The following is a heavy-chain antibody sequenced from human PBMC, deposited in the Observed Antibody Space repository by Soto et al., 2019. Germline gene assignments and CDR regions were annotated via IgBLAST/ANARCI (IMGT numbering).Heavy chain of an antibody. CDR2: INHSGST. CDR3: ARGRAIFGVVTTKRNWFDP. Sequence: QVQLQQWGAGLLKPSETLSLTCAVYGGSFSGYYWSWIRQPPGKGLEWIGEINHSGSTNYNPSLKSRVTISVDTSKNQFSLKLSSVTAADTAVYYCARGRAIFGVVTTKRNWFDPWGQGTLVTVSS. D-gene: IGHD3-3*01. J-gene: IGHJ5*02. CDR1: GGSFSGYY. V-gene: IGHV4-34*01.